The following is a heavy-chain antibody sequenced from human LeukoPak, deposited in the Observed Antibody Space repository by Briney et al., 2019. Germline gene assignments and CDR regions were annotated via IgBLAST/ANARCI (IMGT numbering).Heavy chain of an antibody. CDR1: GFTFDDYG. J-gene: IGHJ4*02. D-gene: IGHD1-26*01. V-gene: IGHV3-66*01. CDR3: ARERDSGSSPPYCFDY. CDR2: IYSGGST. Sequence: GGSLRLSCAASGFTFDDYGMSWVRQAPGKGLEWVSVIYSGGSTYYADSVKGRFTISRDNSKNTLYLQMNSLRAEDTAVYYCARERDSGSSPPYCFDYWGQGTLVTVSS.